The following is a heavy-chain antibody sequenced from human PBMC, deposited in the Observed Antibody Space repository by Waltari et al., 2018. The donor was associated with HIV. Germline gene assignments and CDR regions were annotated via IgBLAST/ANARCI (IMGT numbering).Heavy chain of an antibody. J-gene: IGHJ4*02. V-gene: IGHV1-18*01. CDR1: GYTFSSHG. Sequence: QVQLVQSGAEVKKPGASVKVSCKASGYTFSSHGINWVRQVPGQGLEWMGWISTRNGNTNYAQRVQGRVTMTTDTSTSTAYMELRSLTSDDTALYYCVRDYRIEVAGLFDYWGQGTLVTVSS. CDR2: ISTRNGNT. D-gene: IGHD6-19*01. CDR3: VRDYRIEVAGLFDY.